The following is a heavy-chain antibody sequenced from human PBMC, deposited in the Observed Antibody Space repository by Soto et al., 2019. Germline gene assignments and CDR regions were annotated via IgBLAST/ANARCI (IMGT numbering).Heavy chain of an antibody. V-gene: IGHV6-1*01. CDR2: TYYRSNWRH. J-gene: IGHJ4*02. CDR1: GDSVSSNTAA. CDR3: SRGVAGSGFDL. Sequence: PSQTLSLTCAISGDSVSSNTAAWNWIRSSPSRGLEWLGRTYYRSNWRHDYAVSVKSRITVNPDTSKNHFSLQLNSVTPDDTDENYCSRGVAGSGFDLWGQGTLVIVSS. D-gene: IGHD6-19*01.